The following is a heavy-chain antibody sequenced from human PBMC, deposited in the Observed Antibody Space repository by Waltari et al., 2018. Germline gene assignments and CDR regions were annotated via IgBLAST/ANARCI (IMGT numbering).Heavy chain of an antibody. V-gene: IGHV4-39*01. Sequence: QLPLQESGPGLVKPSETLSLTCPVSGGSLSSSSYYWGWIRQPPGKGLEWIGSSYYSGSTYYNPSLKSRVTISVDTSKNQFSLKLSSVTAADTAVYYCARHIAVAGRDWFDPWGQGTLVTVSS. CDR1: GGSLSSSSYY. CDR3: ARHIAVAGRDWFDP. D-gene: IGHD6-19*01. J-gene: IGHJ5*02. CDR2: SYYSGST.